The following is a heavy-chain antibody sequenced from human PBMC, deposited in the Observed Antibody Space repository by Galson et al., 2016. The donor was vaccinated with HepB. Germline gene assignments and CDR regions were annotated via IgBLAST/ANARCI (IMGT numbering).Heavy chain of an antibody. CDR1: GDSVSSKTVA. CDR2: TYSRSRWHT. CDR3: VRAATTLRSGWKTLAPRFYYSGMDV. V-gene: IGHV6-1*01. Sequence: CAISGDSVSSKTVAWNWIRQSPSRGLEWLGGTYSRSRWHTDYAPSMKSRITISSDTSKNQFSLQLNSVTPEDTAVYYCVRAATTLRSGWKTLAPRFYYSGMDVWGQGTTVTVS. D-gene: IGHD6-19*01. J-gene: IGHJ6*02.